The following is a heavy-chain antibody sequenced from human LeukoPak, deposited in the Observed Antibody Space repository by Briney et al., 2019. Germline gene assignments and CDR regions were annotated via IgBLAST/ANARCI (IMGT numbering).Heavy chain of an antibody. Sequence: PGESLKISCKASGYNFATYWIAWVRQMPGTGVEPMGVIYPGDSDTRYSPSFQGQVTISVDRSRNTAYLQWSSLTASDSAIYYCARSRSSRNWFDPWGQGTLVTVSS. CDR3: ARSRSSRNWFDP. CDR2: IYPGDSDT. J-gene: IGHJ5*02. V-gene: IGHV5-51*01. D-gene: IGHD2-15*01. CDR1: GYNFATYW.